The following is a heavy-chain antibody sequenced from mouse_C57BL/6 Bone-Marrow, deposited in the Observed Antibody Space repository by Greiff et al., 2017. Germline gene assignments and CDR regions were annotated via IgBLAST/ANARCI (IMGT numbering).Heavy chain of an antibody. D-gene: IGHD2-3*01. Sequence: VQLQQSGTVLARPGASVKMSCKTSGYTFTSYWMHWVKQRPGQGLEWIGAIYPGNSDTSYNQKFKGKAKLTAVTSASTAYMELSSRTNEDAAVYYCTRYDPYWYFDVWGTGTTVTVSS. CDR3: TRYDPYWYFDV. CDR2: IYPGNSDT. V-gene: IGHV1-5*01. J-gene: IGHJ1*03. CDR1: GYTFTSYW.